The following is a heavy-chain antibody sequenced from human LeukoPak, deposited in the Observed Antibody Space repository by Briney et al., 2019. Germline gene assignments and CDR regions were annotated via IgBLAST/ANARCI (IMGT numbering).Heavy chain of an antibody. Sequence: SETLSLTCTVSGYSIRNGYNWGWIRLSPGKGLEWLGSIYQSGSTYDNPSLKSRVTLSIDTSKNQFSMNLNSVTAADTAVYYCAKGAGPPWFDPWGQGTLVTVSS. V-gene: IGHV4-38-2*02. CDR3: AKGAGPPWFDP. CDR2: IYQSGST. J-gene: IGHJ5*02. CDR1: GYSIRNGYN. D-gene: IGHD6-19*01.